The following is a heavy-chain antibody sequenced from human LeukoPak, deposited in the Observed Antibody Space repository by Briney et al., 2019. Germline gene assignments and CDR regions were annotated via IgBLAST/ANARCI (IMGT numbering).Heavy chain of an antibody. CDR3: VISLAAVGTDNWFYP. Sequence: SETLSLTCAVSGGSFANSPYYWGWLRQPPGKGLEWIANIYCGGSIYYNPSLKSRVSISVDTSKSQFSLRLRSVTAADTAIYYCVISLAAVGTDNWFYPWGQGILDTVSS. V-gene: IGHV4-39*01. J-gene: IGHJ5*02. D-gene: IGHD1-1*01. CDR1: GGSFANSPYY. CDR2: IYCGGSI.